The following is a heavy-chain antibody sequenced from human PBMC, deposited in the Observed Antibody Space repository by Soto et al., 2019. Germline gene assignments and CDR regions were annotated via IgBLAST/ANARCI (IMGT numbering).Heavy chain of an antibody. CDR2: IYPGDSDT. CDR1: GYSFTSYW. Sequence: PGESLKISCKGSGYSFTSYWIGWVRQMPGKGLEWMGIIYPGDSDTRYSPSSQGQVTISADKSISTAYLQWSSLKASDTAMYYCARPGKRGYSGYDATGVSDGMDVWGQGTTVTVSS. D-gene: IGHD5-12*01. CDR3: ARPGKRGYSGYDATGVSDGMDV. J-gene: IGHJ6*02. V-gene: IGHV5-51*01.